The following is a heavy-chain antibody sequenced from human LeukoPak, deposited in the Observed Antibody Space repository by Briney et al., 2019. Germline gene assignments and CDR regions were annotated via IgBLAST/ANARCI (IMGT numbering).Heavy chain of an antibody. CDR1: GGSISSGGYS. J-gene: IGHJ6*02. Sequence: PSETLSLTCAVSGGSISSGGYSWSWIRQPPGKGLEWIGYIYHSGSTYYNPSLKSRVTISVDRSKNQFSLKLSSVTAADTAVYYCAGGSEAAAADVWGQGTTVTVSS. CDR3: AGGSEAAAADV. CDR2: IYHSGST. D-gene: IGHD2-15*01. V-gene: IGHV4-30-2*01.